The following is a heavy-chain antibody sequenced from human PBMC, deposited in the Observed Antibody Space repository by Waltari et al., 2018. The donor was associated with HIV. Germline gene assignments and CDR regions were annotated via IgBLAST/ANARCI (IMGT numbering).Heavy chain of an antibody. Sequence: EVKLLESGGGLIQPGGSLRLSCATSGFSIATYGMSWVRQVPGKGVDGGAMISGSGGGTHYADSVRGRFTISRDTSKNTVSLHMNSLRAEDTATYYCTTCDSGEKSYYYYSGMDVWGQGTTVIVSS. V-gene: IGHV3-23*01. J-gene: IGHJ6*02. CDR3: TTCDSGEKSYYYYSGMDV. CDR2: ISGSGGGT. D-gene: IGHD4-17*01. CDR1: GFSIATYG.